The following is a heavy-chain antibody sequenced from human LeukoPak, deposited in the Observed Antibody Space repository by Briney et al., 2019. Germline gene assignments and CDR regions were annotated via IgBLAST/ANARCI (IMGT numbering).Heavy chain of an antibody. D-gene: IGHD1-26*01. CDR3: VRGYSGSYRFDY. CDR2: INSDGSST. V-gene: IGHV3-74*03. CDR1: GFTFSRYW. J-gene: IGHJ4*02. Sequence: GGSLRLSCAASGFTFSRYWMRWVRQAPGKGLVWVSRINSDGSSTKYADSVKGRFTISRDNAKNTLYLQMNSLRAEDTAVYYCVRGYSGSYRFDYWGQGTLVTVSS.